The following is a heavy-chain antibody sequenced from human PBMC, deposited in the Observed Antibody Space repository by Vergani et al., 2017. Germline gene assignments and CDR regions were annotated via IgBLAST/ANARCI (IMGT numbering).Heavy chain of an antibody. CDR2: INHSGST. J-gene: IGHJ6*03. D-gene: IGHD3-10*01. CDR1: GGSFSGYY. V-gene: IGHV4-34*01. CDR3: ARGSSGSPYYMDV. Sequence: QVQLQQWGAGLLKPSETLSLTCAVYGGSFSGYYWSWIRQPPGKGLERIGEINHSGSTNYNPSLKSRVTISVDTSKNQFSLKLSSVTAADTAVYYCARGSSGSPYYMDVWGKGTTVTVSS.